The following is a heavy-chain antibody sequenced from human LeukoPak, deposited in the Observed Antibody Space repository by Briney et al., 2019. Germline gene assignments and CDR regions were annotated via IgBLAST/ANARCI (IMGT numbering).Heavy chain of an antibody. CDR3: AKDDRWLQFCC. CDR1: GFTFSSYA. Sequence: GGSLRLSCAASGFTFSSYAMSWVRQAPGKGLEWVSAISGSGGSTFYADSVKGRFTISRDNSRNTVYLQMNSLRAEDTAVYYCAKDDRWLQFCCWGQGTLVTVSA. J-gene: IGHJ4*02. D-gene: IGHD5-24*01. V-gene: IGHV3-23*01. CDR2: ISGSGGST.